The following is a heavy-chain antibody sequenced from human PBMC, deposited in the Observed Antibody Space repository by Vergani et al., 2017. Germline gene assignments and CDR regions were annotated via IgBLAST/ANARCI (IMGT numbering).Heavy chain of an antibody. D-gene: IGHD3-22*01. J-gene: IGHJ4*02. CDR1: GFTFSSYS. CDR3: ARDLFYYDSSGYYSGFFDY. V-gene: IGHV3-21*01. CDR2: ISSSSSYI. Sequence: EVQLVESGGGLVKPGGSLRLSCAASGFTFSSYSMNWVRQAPGKGLEWVSSISSSSSYIYYADSVKGRFTISRDNAKNSLYLQMNSLRAEDTAVYYCARDLFYYDSSGYYSGFFDYWRRGTLVAVSS.